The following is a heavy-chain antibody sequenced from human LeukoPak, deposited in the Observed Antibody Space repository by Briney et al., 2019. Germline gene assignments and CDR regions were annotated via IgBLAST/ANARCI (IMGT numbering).Heavy chain of an antibody. Sequence: ASVKVSCKASGYTFTGYYMHWVRQAPGQGLEWMGWINPNNGGTKYAQNFQGRVTMTRDTSISTAYMELDRLRFDDTAVYYCARDSREVPDYWGQGTLVTVSS. CDR1: GYTFTGYY. V-gene: IGHV1-2*02. CDR2: INPNNGGT. CDR3: ARDSREVPDY. D-gene: IGHD1-26*01. J-gene: IGHJ4*02.